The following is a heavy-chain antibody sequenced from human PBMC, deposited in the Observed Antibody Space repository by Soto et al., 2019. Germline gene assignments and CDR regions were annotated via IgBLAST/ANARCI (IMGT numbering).Heavy chain of an antibody. J-gene: IGHJ4*02. D-gene: IGHD3-3*01. V-gene: IGHV4-39*01. CDR2: IYYSGST. Sequence: PSETLSLTCTVSGGSISSSIYYWGWIRQPPGKGLEWIGSIYYSGSTYYNPSLKSRVTISVDTSKNQFSLKLSSVTAADTAVYYCAGLTIFGVVIVDYWGQGTLVTVSS. CDR3: AGLTIFGVVIVDY. CDR1: GGSISSSIYY.